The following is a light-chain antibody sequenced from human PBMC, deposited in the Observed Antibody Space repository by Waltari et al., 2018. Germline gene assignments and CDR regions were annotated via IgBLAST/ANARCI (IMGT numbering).Light chain of an antibody. Sequence: QSALTQPASVSGSPGQSITISCTGSSNDLGTYNLVSWYQQHPGKAPKLMIYEGTERPSGVSNRFSGSKSGNTASLTISGLQAEDEADYYCCSYAGSTTFLYVFGTGTKVIVL. CDR2: EGT. V-gene: IGLV2-23*01. J-gene: IGLJ1*01. CDR1: SNDLGTYNL. CDR3: CSYAGSTTFLYV.